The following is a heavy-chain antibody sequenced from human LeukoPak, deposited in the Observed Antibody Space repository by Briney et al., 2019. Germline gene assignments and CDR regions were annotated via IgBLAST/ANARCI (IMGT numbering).Heavy chain of an antibody. V-gene: IGHV3-21*01. CDR2: ISSSSSYI. CDR3: ARCAGVGATLTYYYYYGMDV. CDR1: GFTFSSYS. Sequence: GGSLRLSCAASGFTFSSYSMNWVRQAPGKGLEWVSSISSSSSYIYYADSVKGRFTISRDNAKNSLYLQMNSLRAEDTAVYYCARCAGVGATLTYYYYYGMDVWGQGTTVTVSS. D-gene: IGHD1-26*01. J-gene: IGHJ6*02.